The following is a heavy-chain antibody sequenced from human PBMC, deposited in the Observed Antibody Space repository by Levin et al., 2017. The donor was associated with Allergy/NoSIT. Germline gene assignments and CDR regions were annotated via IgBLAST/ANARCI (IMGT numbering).Heavy chain of an antibody. J-gene: IGHJ6*02. CDR2: ISPTTSYI. D-gene: IGHD5-12*01. V-gene: IGHV3-21*01. Sequence: GESLKISCAASGFTFTSYSMNWVRQAPGKGLEWVSYISPTTSYIYYADSVKGRFTISRDNAENSVHLQMNTLRAEDTAVYYCARGGAYSGYDPYYFHGLDVWGQGTTVTVSS. CDR1: GFTFTSYS. CDR3: ARGGAYSGYDPYYFHGLDV.